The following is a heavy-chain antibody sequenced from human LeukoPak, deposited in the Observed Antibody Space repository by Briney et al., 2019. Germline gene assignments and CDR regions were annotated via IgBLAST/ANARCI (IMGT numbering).Heavy chain of an antibody. CDR2: ISYDGSNK. V-gene: IGHV3-30*04. Sequence: GGSLRPSCAASGFTFNNYAMHWVRQAPGKGLEWVAVISYDGSNKYYADSVKGRFTISRDNSKNTLYLQMNSLRAEDTAVYYCARPYTSFFFDYGGNYFDYWGQGTLVTVSS. D-gene: IGHD4-23*01. CDR3: ARPYTSFFFDYGGNYFDY. J-gene: IGHJ4*02. CDR1: GFTFNNYA.